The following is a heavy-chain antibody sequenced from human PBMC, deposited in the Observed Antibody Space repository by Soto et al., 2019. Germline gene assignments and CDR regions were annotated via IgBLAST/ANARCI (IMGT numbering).Heavy chain of an antibody. CDR2: ISGSGGST. CDR3: AKDRGLYGSSWPDDAFDI. D-gene: IGHD6-13*01. J-gene: IGHJ3*02. CDR1: GFTLSSYA. V-gene: IGHV3-23*01. Sequence: PGGSLGLCCAASGFTLSSYAMSWVRQAPGKGLEWVSAISGSGGSTYYADSVKGRFTISRDNSKNTLYLQMNSLRAEDTAVYYCAKDRGLYGSSWPDDAFDIWGQGPMVTVSS.